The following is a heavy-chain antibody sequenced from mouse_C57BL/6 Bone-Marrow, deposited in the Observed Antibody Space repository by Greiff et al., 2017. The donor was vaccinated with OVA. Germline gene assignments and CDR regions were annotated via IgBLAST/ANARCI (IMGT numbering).Heavy chain of an antibody. D-gene: IGHD1-1*01. V-gene: IGHV1-18*01. CDR2: INPNNGGT. CDR1: GYTFTDYN. Sequence: EVQLQQSGPELVKPGASVKIPCKASGYTFTDYNMDWVKQSHGKSLEWIGDINPNNGGTIYNQKFKGQATLTVDKSSSTAYMELRSLTSEDTAVYYCARSGTTVVATKGFAYWGQGTLVTVSA. CDR3: ARSGTTVVATKGFAY. J-gene: IGHJ3*01.